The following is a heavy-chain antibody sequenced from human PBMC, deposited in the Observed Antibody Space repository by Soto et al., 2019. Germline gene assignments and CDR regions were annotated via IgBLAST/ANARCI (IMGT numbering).Heavy chain of an antibody. D-gene: IGHD6-6*01. V-gene: IGHV4-39*01. CDR2: IYYSGSC. CDR1: GGSISSGNYY. J-gene: IGHJ6*02. CDR3: ARRIAARGMDV. Sequence: QLQLQESGPGLMKPSETLSLTCTVSGGSISSGNYYWGWVRQPPGKGLEWIGSIYYSGSCYANPSLKSRVTISGDTTKNQFSLKLSSVTAADTAVYYCARRIAARGMDVWGQGTTVTVSS.